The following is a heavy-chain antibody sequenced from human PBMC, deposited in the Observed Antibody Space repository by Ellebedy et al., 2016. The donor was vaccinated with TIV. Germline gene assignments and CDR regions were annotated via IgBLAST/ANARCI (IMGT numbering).Heavy chain of an antibody. CDR3: AFPGTYGLPLDY. V-gene: IGHV3-7*01. Sequence: GESLKISXAASGFTFSSYWMSWVRQAPGKGLEWVANIKQDGSEKYYVDSVKGRFTISRDNAKNSLYLQMNSLRDEDTAVYYCAFPGTYGLPLDYWGQGTLVTVSS. CDR1: GFTFSSYW. D-gene: IGHD3-10*01. CDR2: IKQDGSEK. J-gene: IGHJ4*02.